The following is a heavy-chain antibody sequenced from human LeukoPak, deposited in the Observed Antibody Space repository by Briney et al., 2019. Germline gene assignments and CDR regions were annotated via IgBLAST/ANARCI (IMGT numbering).Heavy chain of an antibody. Sequence: PGGSLRLSCEASGFTFSGYAMSWVRQAPGKGREWVSTINAFGARTYYADSVKGRFTISRDNSKNTLYLQMNSLRAEDTALYYCAKVALGYCSGSSCYYFDYGGQGTLVTVSS. J-gene: IGHJ4*02. CDR2: INAFGART. V-gene: IGHV3-23*01. CDR1: GFTFSGYA. D-gene: IGHD2-15*01. CDR3: AKVALGYCSGSSCYYFDY.